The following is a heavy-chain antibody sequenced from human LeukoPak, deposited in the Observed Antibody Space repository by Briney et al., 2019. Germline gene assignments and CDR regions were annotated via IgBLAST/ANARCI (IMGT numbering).Heavy chain of an antibody. Sequence: ASVKVSCKASGYTFTNYAINWVRQAPGQGLEWMGWINTNTGNPTYAQGFTGRFVFSLDTSVSTAYLQISSLKAEDTAVYYCARSNYYDSSGKGIGFQHWGQGTLVTVSS. V-gene: IGHV7-4-1*02. CDR3: ARSNYYDSSGKGIGFQH. CDR2: INTNTGNP. D-gene: IGHD3-22*01. J-gene: IGHJ1*01. CDR1: GYTFTNYA.